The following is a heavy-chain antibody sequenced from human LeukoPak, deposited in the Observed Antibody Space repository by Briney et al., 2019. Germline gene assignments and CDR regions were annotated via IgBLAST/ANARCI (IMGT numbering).Heavy chain of an antibody. Sequence: GGSLRLSCAASGFTFSSYAMRWVRQAPGKGLEWVAVISYDGSNKYYADSVKGRFTISRDNSKNTLYLQMNSLRAEDTAVYYCARLGADDAFDIWGQGTMVTVSS. J-gene: IGHJ3*02. CDR1: GFTFSSYA. CDR2: ISYDGSNK. V-gene: IGHV3-30-3*01. CDR3: ARLGADDAFDI. D-gene: IGHD4/OR15-4a*01.